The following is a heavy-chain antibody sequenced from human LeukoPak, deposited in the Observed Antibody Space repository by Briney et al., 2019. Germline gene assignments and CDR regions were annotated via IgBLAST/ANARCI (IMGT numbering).Heavy chain of an antibody. Sequence: ASVKVSCKASGYTFTSYCMHWVRQAPGQGLEWMGIINPSGGSTSYAQKFQGRVTMTRDTSTSTVYMELSSLRSEDTAVYYCARDGTSFGFDYWGQGTLVTVSS. D-gene: IGHD1-7*01. CDR2: INPSGGST. J-gene: IGHJ4*02. V-gene: IGHV1-46*01. CDR3: ARDGTSFGFDY. CDR1: GYTFTSYC.